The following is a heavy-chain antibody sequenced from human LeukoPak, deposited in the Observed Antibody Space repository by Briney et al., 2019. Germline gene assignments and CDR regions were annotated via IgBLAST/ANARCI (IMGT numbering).Heavy chain of an antibody. J-gene: IGHJ4*02. V-gene: IGHV4-59*01. D-gene: IGHD3-9*01. CDR2: MFYSGST. Sequence: PSETLSLTCTVSGGSISGYYWSWIRQPPGKGLEWIGYMFYSGSTNYNPSLRSRLTISVDTSKNQFSLKLSSVTAADTAIYYCARVAINGNYDLLTVWGQGTLVTVSS. CDR1: GGSISGYY. CDR3: ARVAINGNYDLLTV.